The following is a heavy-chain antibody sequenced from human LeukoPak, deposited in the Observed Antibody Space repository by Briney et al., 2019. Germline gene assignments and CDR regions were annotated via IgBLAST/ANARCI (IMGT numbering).Heavy chain of an antibody. Sequence: GGSLRLSCAASGFGLSSYSMNWVRQAPGKGLGWVSSISSSSSYIYYADSVKGRFTISRDNAKNSLYLQMNSLRAEDTAVYYCARDRSGSGYGSGSSGGDYWGQGTLVTVSS. D-gene: IGHD3-10*01. CDR1: GFGLSSYS. CDR3: ARDRSGSGYGSGSSGGDY. V-gene: IGHV3-21*01. J-gene: IGHJ4*02. CDR2: ISSSSSYI.